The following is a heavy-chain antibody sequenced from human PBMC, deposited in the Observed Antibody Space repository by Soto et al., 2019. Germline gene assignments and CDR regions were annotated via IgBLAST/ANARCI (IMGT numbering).Heavy chain of an antibody. V-gene: IGHV4-4*02. CDR2: IYHSGST. Sequence: SETMCVTCGVAGGKIGGSDGWSWVRKTPGKGLEWIGEIYHSGSTNYNPSLKSRVTISVDKSKNQFSLKLSSVTAADTAVYYCARDNIVLVPAAIPGWFDPWGQGTLVTVSS. CDR1: GGKIGGSDG. CDR3: ARDNIVLVPAAIPGWFDP. D-gene: IGHD2-2*01. J-gene: IGHJ5*02.